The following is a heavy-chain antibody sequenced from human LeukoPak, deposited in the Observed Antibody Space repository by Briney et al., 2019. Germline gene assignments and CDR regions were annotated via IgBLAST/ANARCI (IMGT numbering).Heavy chain of an antibody. CDR1: GGSFSGYY. D-gene: IGHD3-3*01. J-gene: IGHJ4*02. Sequence: SETLSVTCAVYGGSFSGYYWSWIRQPPGKGLEWIGEINHSGSTNYNPSLKSRVTISVDTSKNQFSLKLSSVTAADTAVYYCASLYYDFWSGYYREGARYFDYWGQGTLVTVSS. CDR3: ASLYYDFWSGYYREGARYFDY. CDR2: INHSGST. V-gene: IGHV4-34*01.